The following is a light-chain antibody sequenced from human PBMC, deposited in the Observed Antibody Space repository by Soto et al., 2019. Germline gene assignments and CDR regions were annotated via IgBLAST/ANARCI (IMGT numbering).Light chain of an antibody. CDR1: QSVNSGY. J-gene: IGKJ2*03. V-gene: IGKV3-20*01. CDR3: QQYGRSPLS. CDR2: GTS. Sequence: EIVLTQSPATLSLSPGERATLSCRASQSVNSGYLAWFQQKPGRAPRLLIFGTSGRATGIPARFRGNGSRTDFTHTISRLEPEDSAIYYCQQYGRSPLSFGRGTHLEIK.